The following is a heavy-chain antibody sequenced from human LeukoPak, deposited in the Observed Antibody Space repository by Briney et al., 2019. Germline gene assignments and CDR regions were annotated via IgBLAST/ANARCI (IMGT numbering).Heavy chain of an antibody. CDR3: ARVSYDSSGQLDY. CDR1: GYTFTSYD. V-gene: IGHV1-8*01. J-gene: IGHJ4*02. D-gene: IGHD3-22*01. Sequence: GASVKVSCKASGYTFTSYDINWVRQATGQGLEWMGWMNPNSGNTGYAQKFQGRVTMTRNTSISTAYMEQSSLRSEDTAVYYCARVSYDSSGQLDYWGQGTLVTVSS. CDR2: MNPNSGNT.